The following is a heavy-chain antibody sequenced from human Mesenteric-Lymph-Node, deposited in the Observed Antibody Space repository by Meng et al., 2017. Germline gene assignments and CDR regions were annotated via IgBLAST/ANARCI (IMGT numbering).Heavy chain of an antibody. CDR1: GGSISDNS. Sequence: SETLSLTCTVSGGSISDNSWSWVRQPAGKGLEWIGRIYASGSTNYNPSLKSRVAMSVDTSRNQFSLRLGSVTAADTAVYYCARDSIAAAYIDYWGQGRLVTVSS. V-gene: IGHV4-4*07. CDR2: IYASGST. CDR3: ARDSIAAAYIDY. J-gene: IGHJ4*02. D-gene: IGHD6-13*01.